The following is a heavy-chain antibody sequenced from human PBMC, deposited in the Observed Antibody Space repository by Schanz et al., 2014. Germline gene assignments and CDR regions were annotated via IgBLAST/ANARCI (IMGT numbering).Heavy chain of an antibody. D-gene: IGHD5-12*01. J-gene: IGHJ3*01. CDR1: GFTFTTFA. CDR2: LYIGGGST. V-gene: IGHV3-23*01. Sequence: EQVLESGGGFVQPGGSLRLSCATSGFTFTTFAMTWVRQAPGKGLEWVSSLYIGGGSTRYADSVKGRFIISRDSSKNTLFLQRNSLRADDTAVYFCARDEGRDGYNLAFDVWGQGTLVTVSS. CDR3: ARDEGRDGYNLAFDV.